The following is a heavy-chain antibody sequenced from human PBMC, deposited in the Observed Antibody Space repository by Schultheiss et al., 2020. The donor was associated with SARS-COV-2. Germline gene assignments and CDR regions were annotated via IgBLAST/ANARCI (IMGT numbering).Heavy chain of an antibody. D-gene: IGHD2-2*01. V-gene: IGHV3-30*01. CDR3: AREGVVVPAATTWVGYFDY. Sequence: GGSLRLSCAASGFIFSDYYMSWIRQAPGKGLEWVAVISYDGSNKYYADSVKGRFTISRDNSKNTLYLQMNSLRAEDTAVYFCAREGVVVPAATTWVGYFDYWGQGTLVTVSS. CDR2: ISYDGSNK. J-gene: IGHJ4*02. CDR1: GFIFSDYY.